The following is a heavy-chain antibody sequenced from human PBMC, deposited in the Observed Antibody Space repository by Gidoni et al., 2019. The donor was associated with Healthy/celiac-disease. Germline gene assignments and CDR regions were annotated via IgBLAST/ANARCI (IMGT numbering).Heavy chain of an antibody. V-gene: IGHV3-21*01. CDR1: GFTLNCCT. CDR2: ITSSSSYI. J-gene: IGHJ4*02. CDR3: ASYDILTDSLDY. Sequence: ELQLVASGGGLVKPGGSLRLSCVASGFTLNCCTLNWVRQAPGKGLEWVSTITSSSSYIYYADSEKGRFTISIDNAKNSLYLQMNILRAEDTAVYYCASYDILTDSLDYWGQGTLVTVSS. D-gene: IGHD3-9*01.